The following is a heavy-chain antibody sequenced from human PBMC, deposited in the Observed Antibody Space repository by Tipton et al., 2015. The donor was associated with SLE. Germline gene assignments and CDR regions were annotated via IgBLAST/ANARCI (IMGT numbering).Heavy chain of an antibody. CDR3: ATSRPWGVITQYFHH. D-gene: IGHD3-10*01. V-gene: IGHV4-31*03. CDR1: GGPLNHGGYY. CDR2: ITYSGHT. Sequence: TLFLTCTVSGGPLNHGGYYWNYIRQHPGEGLERIGHITYSGHTLYNPSLQSRVTISVDTSKNQFSLKLTSVTAADTAVYFCATSRPWGVITQYFHHWGQGTVVIVSS. J-gene: IGHJ1*01.